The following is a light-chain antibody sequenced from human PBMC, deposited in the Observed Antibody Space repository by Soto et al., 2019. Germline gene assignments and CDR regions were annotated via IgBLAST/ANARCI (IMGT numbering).Light chain of an antibody. V-gene: IGKV1-39*01. CDR3: QPSYSTPLYT. CDR2: AAS. Sequence: IQMTQDPSSLSASVGDRVTMTCRASQSISNFVNWYQQKPGKAPKVLIYAASTLLSGVPTRFSGSGSGTEFTLTISSLQPEDFATYYCQPSYSTPLYTFGQGTKLEIE. J-gene: IGKJ2*01. CDR1: QSISNF.